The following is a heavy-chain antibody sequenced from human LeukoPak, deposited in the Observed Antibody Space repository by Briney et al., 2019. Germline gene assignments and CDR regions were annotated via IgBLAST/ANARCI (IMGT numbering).Heavy chain of an antibody. CDR1: GFTVSNNY. CDR3: VRGFRGYSFDY. J-gene: IGHJ4*02. V-gene: IGHV3-53*01. CDR2: ISTGGGP. Sequence: GGSLRLSCAASGFTVSNNYMTWVRQAPGKGLEWVSLISTGGGPYYTDSVKGRFTISRANSKNTLFLQMNSLRAEDTAVYYCVRGFRGYSFDYWGQGTLVTVSS.